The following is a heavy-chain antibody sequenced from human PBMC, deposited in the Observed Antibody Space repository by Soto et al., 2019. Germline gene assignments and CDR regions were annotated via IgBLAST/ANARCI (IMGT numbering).Heavy chain of an antibody. Sequence: QVQLVESGGGVVQPGRSLRLSCAASGFTFSSYGMHWVRQAPGKGLEWVAVISYDGSNKYYADSVKGRFTISRDNSKNTLYLHMNSLRAEDTAVYYCANAPAIVLVPAALGGYYWGQGTLVTVSS. CDR3: ANAPAIVLVPAALGGYY. CDR1: GFTFSSYG. J-gene: IGHJ4*02. V-gene: IGHV3-30*18. D-gene: IGHD2-2*01. CDR2: ISYDGSNK.